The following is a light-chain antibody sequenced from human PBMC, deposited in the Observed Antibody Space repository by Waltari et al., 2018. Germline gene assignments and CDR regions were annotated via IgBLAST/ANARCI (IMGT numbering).Light chain of an antibody. Sequence: EIVLTQSPGTLSLSPGERATLSCRATQSVSHNNLAWYQQKDGQAPRLLMYGASSRATGIPDRFSGSGSGTDFTLSISRLEPEDYGVYYCQQYAGSPITFGGGTKVEI. CDR3: QQYAGSPIT. V-gene: IGKV3-20*01. CDR2: GAS. J-gene: IGKJ4*01. CDR1: QSVSHNN.